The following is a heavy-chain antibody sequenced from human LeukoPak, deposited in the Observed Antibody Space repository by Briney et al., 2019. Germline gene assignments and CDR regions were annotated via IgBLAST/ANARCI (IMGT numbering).Heavy chain of an antibody. CDR1: GYTFTSYA. Sequence: ASVKVSCKASGYTFTSYAMHWVRQAPGQRLEWMGWINAGNGNTKYSQKFQGRVTITRDTSASTAYMELSSLRSEDTAVYYCARDLGVLATTGRAYYDFWSGPGPRFDYWGQGTLVTVSS. CDR2: INAGNGNT. J-gene: IGHJ4*02. D-gene: IGHD3-3*01. V-gene: IGHV1-3*01. CDR3: ARDLGVLATTGRAYYDFWSGPGPRFDY.